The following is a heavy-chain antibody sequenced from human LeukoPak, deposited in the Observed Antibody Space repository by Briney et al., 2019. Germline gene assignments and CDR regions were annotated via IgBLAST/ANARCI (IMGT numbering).Heavy chain of an antibody. D-gene: IGHD6-19*01. J-gene: IGHJ4*02. CDR1: GFTFSSYA. Sequence: GGSLRLSCAASGFTFSSYAMHWVRQAPGKGLEYVSAISSNGGSTYYANSVKGRFTIPRDNSKNTLYLQMGSLRAEDMAVYYCARDSKVAGIDYWGQGTLVTVSS. CDR2: ISSNGGST. CDR3: ARDSKVAGIDY. V-gene: IGHV3-64*01.